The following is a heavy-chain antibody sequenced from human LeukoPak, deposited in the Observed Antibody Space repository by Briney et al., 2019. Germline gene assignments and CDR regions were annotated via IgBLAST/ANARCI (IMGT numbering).Heavy chain of an antibody. CDR2: IYHSGST. CDR3: ARARLALFDY. V-gene: IGHV4-30-2*01. D-gene: IGHD6-19*01. Sequence: SQTLCLTCTVSGGSISSGGYYWSWIRQPPEKGLEWIGYIYHSGSTNYNPSLKSRVTISVDTSKNQFSLKLSSVTAADTAVYYCARARLALFDYWGQGTLVTVSS. CDR1: GGSISSGGYY. J-gene: IGHJ4*02.